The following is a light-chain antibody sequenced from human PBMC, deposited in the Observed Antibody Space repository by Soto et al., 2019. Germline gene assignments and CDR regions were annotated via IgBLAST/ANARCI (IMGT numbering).Light chain of an antibody. CDR3: QTWGTGIQV. Sequence: QLVLTQSPSASASLGASVKLTCTLSSGHSSYAIAWHQQQPEKGPRYLMKLNSDGSHSKGDGIPDRFSGSSSGAERYLTIAGHQSEDEADDYCQTWGTGIQVFGGGTKLTVL. J-gene: IGLJ3*02. CDR1: SGHSSYA. CDR2: LNSDGSH. V-gene: IGLV4-69*01.